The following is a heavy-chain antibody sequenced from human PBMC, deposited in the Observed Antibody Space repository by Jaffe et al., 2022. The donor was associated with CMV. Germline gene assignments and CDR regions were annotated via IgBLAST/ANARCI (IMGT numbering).Heavy chain of an antibody. CDR1: GFTFSSYS. CDR2: ISSSSSYI. Sequence: EVQLVESGGGLVKPGGSLRLSCAASGFTFSSYSMNWVRQAPGKGLEWVSSISSSSSYIYYADSVKGRFTISRDNAKNSLYLQMNSLRAEDTAVYYCARDERTLRYFEGIRAFDIWGQGTMVTVSS. V-gene: IGHV3-21*01. D-gene: IGHD3-9*01. J-gene: IGHJ3*02. CDR3: ARDERTLRYFEGIRAFDI.